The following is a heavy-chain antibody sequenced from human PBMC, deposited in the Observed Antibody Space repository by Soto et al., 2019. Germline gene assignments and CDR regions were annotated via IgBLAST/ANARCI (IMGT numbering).Heavy chain of an antibody. CDR2: IYATGSA. D-gene: IGHD3-16*01. CDR3: ARYLYGFGP. Sequence: SETLSLTCTVSGASISTYYWTWIRQPAGKGLEGIGRIYATGSADYNPPLKSRVTSSIDTSRNQFSLKMTSVSAADTAVYYCARYLYGFGPWGQGTLVTVSS. V-gene: IGHV4-4*07. J-gene: IGHJ5*02. CDR1: GASISTYY.